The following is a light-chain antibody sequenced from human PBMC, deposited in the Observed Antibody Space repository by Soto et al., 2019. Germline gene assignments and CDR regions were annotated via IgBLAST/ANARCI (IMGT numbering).Light chain of an antibody. CDR2: GAT. CDR3: QQYGTPRSVT. CDR1: QRVSSNY. V-gene: IGKV3-20*01. J-gene: IGKJ5*01. Sequence: EIVLTQSPGTLSLFPVERGTLSCMANQRVSSNYLAWYQHKPGQAPRLLIYGATGRADGIPHRFSGSGFGTDFTLTISKVEPEDFAVYYCQQYGTPRSVTFGQGTRLEIK.